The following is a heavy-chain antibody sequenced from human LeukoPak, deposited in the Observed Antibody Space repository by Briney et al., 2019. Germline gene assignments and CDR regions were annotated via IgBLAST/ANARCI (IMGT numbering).Heavy chain of an antibody. CDR1: GYTFTGYY. D-gene: IGHD2-2*01. V-gene: IGHV1-2*02. J-gene: IGHJ3*02. CDR3: ARLIYCSSTSCPQKVAFDI. Sequence: EASVKVSCKASGYTFTGYYMHWVRQAPGQGLEWMGWINPNSGGTNYAQKFQGRVTMTRDTSIRTAYMELSRLRSDDTAVYYCARLIYCSSTSCPQKVAFDIWGQGTMVTVSS. CDR2: INPNSGGT.